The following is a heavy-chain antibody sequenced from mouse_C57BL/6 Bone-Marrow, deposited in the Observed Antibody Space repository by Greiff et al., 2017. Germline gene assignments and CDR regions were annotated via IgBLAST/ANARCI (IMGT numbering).Heavy chain of an antibody. CDR2: IYPGSGST. CDR1: GYTFTSYW. V-gene: IGHV1-55*01. Sequence: QVQLQPPGAELVKPGASVKMSCKASGYTFTSYWITWVKQRPGQGLEWIGDIYPGSGSTNYNEKFKSKATLTVDTSSSTAYMQLSSLTSEDSAVYYCAREYYSNFYAMDYWGQGTSVTVSS. CDR3: AREYYSNFYAMDY. J-gene: IGHJ4*01. D-gene: IGHD2-5*01.